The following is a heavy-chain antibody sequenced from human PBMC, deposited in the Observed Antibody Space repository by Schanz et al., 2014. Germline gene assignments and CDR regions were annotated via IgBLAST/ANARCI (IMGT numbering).Heavy chain of an antibody. CDR3: ARDHQWLARYYMDV. V-gene: IGHV3-33*08. CDR1: GFTFSIYG. Sequence: VQLVESGGGLVQPGGSLRLSCAASGFTFSIYGMSWVRQAPGKGLEWVAVIWYDGSNEYYADSVKGRFTISRDNPKKTLYLQMNSLRAEDTAVYYCARDHQWLARYYMDVWGKGTTVTVSS. D-gene: IGHD6-19*01. J-gene: IGHJ6*03. CDR2: IWYDGSNE.